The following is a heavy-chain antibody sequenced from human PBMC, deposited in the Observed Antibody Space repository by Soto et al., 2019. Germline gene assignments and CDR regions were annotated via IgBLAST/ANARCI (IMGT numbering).Heavy chain of an antibody. V-gene: IGHV3-66*01. CDR2: IYSGGTT. J-gene: IGHJ4*02. CDR1: GFTVSSKY. CDR3: ATLSNDGY. Sequence: GSLRLSCAASGFTVSSKYMSWVRQAPGKGLEWVSVIYSGGTTYYADSVKGRFTISRDNSKNTLYLQMNSLRTEDTAVYYCATLSNDGYWGQGTLVTVSS.